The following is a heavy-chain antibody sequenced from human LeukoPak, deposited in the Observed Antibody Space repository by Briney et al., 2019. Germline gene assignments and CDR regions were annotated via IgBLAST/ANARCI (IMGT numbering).Heavy chain of an antibody. CDR1: GFTFSSYE. CDR3: ARESHCSGGSCYSPNWFDP. D-gene: IGHD2-15*01. Sequence: GGSLRLSCAASGFTFSSYEMNWVRQAPGKGLEWVSYISSSGSTIYYADFVKGRFTISRDNAKNSLYLQMNSLRAEDTAVYYCARESHCSGGSCYSPNWFDPWGQGTLVTVSS. CDR2: ISSSGSTI. V-gene: IGHV3-48*03. J-gene: IGHJ5*02.